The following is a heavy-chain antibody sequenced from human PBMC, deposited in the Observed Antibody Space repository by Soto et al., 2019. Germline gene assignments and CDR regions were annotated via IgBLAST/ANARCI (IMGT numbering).Heavy chain of an antibody. D-gene: IGHD3-3*01. J-gene: IGHJ4*02. CDR3: ASSATIFGVVPFY. CDR2: IYYNGST. Sequence: SETLSLTCSVSGASIRSGGYFWTWIRQHAGNDLEWIGYIYYNGSTSYNPSLKGRVTISVDTSKNQFSLTLSSVTAADTAVYYCASSATIFGVVPFYWGQGTLVTVSS. V-gene: IGHV4-31*03. CDR1: GASIRSGGYF.